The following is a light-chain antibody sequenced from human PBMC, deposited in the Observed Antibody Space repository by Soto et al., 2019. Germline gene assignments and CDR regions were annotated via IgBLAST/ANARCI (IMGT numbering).Light chain of an antibody. Sequence: QSVLTQPASVSGSPGQSITISCTGTSSDIGGYNYVSWYQQHPGKAPKLMIYGVSNRPSGASGRFFGSKSGNTASLTISGLQPENEADYYCSSYRSSIIPVVFGGGTKLTVL. CDR3: SSYRSSIIPVV. J-gene: IGLJ2*01. CDR1: SSDIGGYNY. CDR2: GVS. V-gene: IGLV2-14*01.